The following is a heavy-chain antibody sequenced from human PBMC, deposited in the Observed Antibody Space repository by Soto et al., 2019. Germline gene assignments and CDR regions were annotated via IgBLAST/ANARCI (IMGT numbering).Heavy chain of an antibody. CDR2: IYHSGST. D-gene: IGHD2-15*01. J-gene: IGHJ4*02. CDR3: ARGQVVAAQH. V-gene: IGHV4-30-2*06. CDR1: GCSISSGGYS. Sequence: QLQLQESGSGLVKPSQTLSLTCAVSGCSISSGGYSWSWIRQSPGTGLEWIGYIYHSGSTYYNPSLNSRFTISVDRSKNQFSLKLSSVTAADTAVYYCARGQVVAAQHWGQGTLVTVSS.